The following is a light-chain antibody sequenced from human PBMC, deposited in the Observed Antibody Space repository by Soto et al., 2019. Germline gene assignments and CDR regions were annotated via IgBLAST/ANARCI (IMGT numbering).Light chain of an antibody. CDR3: QQSSDWPLT. CDR1: QSVSNF. V-gene: IGKV3-15*01. CDR2: GAS. J-gene: IGKJ4*01. Sequence: EIVMTQSPSTLSVSPGERATLSCRASQSVSNFLAWYQQKPGQAPRLLISGASTRAAGIPARFSGSGSGTEFTLTISSLQSEDFAIYYCQQSSDWPLTFGGGTKVEIK.